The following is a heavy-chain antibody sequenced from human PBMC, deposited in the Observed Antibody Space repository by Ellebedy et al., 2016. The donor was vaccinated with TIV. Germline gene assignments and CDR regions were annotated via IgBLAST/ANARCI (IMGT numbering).Heavy chain of an antibody. Sequence: GGSLRLSCAASGFTVSRDYMSWVRQAPGKGLEWVSVLYDDGTTYYADSVKGRFMISRDNSTNTLYLQMDSLRAEDTAVYYCARRHSGYSDDYWGQGTLVTVSS. D-gene: IGHD5-12*01. CDR2: LYDDGTT. CDR1: GFTVSRDY. CDR3: ARRHSGYSDDY. V-gene: IGHV3-53*01. J-gene: IGHJ4*02.